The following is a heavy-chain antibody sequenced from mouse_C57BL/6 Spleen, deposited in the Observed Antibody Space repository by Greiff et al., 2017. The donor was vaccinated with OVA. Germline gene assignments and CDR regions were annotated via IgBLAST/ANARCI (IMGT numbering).Heavy chain of an antibody. J-gene: IGHJ1*03. Sequence: VQLQQSGAELVRPGASVTLSCKASGYTFTDYEMHWVKQTPVHGLEWIGAIDPETGGTAYNQKFKGKAILTADKSSSTAYMELRSLTSEDSAVYYCTRSGSLWYFDVWGTGTTVTVSS. D-gene: IGHD3-2*02. CDR2: IDPETGGT. CDR3: TRSGSLWYFDV. V-gene: IGHV1-15*01. CDR1: GYTFTDYE.